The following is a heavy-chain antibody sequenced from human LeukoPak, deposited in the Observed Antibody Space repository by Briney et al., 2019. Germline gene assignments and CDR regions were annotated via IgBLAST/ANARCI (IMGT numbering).Heavy chain of an antibody. Sequence: GGSLRLSCAASGFTFSSYDMHWVRQATGKGLEWVSAIGTAGDTYYPGSVKGRFTISRENAKNSLYLQMNSLRAGDTAVYYCARGGSTGDAFDIWGQGIMVTVSS. D-gene: IGHD3-9*01. CDR1: GFTFSSYD. J-gene: IGHJ3*02. CDR3: ARGGSTGDAFDI. CDR2: IGTAGDT. V-gene: IGHV3-13*01.